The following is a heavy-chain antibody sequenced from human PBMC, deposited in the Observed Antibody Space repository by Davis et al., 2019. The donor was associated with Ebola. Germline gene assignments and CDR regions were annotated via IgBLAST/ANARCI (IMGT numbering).Heavy chain of an antibody. CDR2: INPYNGNT. Sequence: ASVKVSCKTSGYTFTTYGISWVRQAPGQGLEWMGWINPYNGNTNYAQKLQGRLTMTTDTFTSTAYMEVRSLRSDDTAVYYCAREAAAGTVGMDVWGKGTTVTVFS. CDR1: GYTFTTYG. CDR3: AREAAAGTVGMDV. D-gene: IGHD1-14*01. J-gene: IGHJ6*04. V-gene: IGHV1-18*01.